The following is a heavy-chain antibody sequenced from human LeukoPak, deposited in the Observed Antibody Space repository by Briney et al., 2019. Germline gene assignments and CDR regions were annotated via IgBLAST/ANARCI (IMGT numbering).Heavy chain of an antibody. J-gene: IGHJ4*02. CDR1: GLTFSGYS. CDR3: AKDRETYEYTFDY. D-gene: IGHD6-6*01. CDR2: IGSSGLYI. Sequence: GGSLRLSCAASGLTFSGYSVNWVRQAPGKGLEWVSSIGSSGLYIYYADSVKGRFTISKDTAKNTLYLQMNNLRAEDTAVYCCAKDRETYEYTFDYWGQGTLVTVSS. V-gene: IGHV3-21*01.